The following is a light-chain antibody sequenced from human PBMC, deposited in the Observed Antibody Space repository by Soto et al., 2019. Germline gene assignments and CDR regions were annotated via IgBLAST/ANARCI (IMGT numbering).Light chain of an antibody. Sequence: QSALTQPASVSGSPGQSITISCTGTSSDVGGYNYVSWYQQHPGKAPKLMIYEVSNRPSGVSNRFSGSKSGNTASLTISGLQAEDEADYYCSSYTGSSTRKVFGGGTQLTVL. CDR2: EVS. V-gene: IGLV2-14*01. J-gene: IGLJ2*01. CDR1: SSDVGGYNY. CDR3: SSYTGSSTRKV.